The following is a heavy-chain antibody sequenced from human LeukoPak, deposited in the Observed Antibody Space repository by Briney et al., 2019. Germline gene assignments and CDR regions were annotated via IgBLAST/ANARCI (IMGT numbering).Heavy chain of an antibody. Sequence: ASVKVSCKASGYTFTGFYIHWVRQAPGQGPEWMGWINPNIGGTNYAQKFRGRVSLTRDTSTSTAYMELNSLRSDDTAVYYCARCGSGTDLCDSYFMDVWGKGTTVTVSS. CDR1: GYTFTGFY. V-gene: IGHV1-2*02. D-gene: IGHD3-10*01. CDR2: INPNIGGT. CDR3: ARCGSGTDLCDSYFMDV. J-gene: IGHJ6*03.